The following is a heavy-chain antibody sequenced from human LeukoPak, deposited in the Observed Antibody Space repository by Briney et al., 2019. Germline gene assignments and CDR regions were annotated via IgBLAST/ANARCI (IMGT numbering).Heavy chain of an antibody. J-gene: IGHJ6*04. V-gene: IGHV4-59*01. CDR1: GASISSYY. CDR2: IYASGST. CDR3: ARDRSHNV. Sequence: SETLSLTCSVSGASISSYYWNWIRQPPGEGLEWIGNIYASGSTNYNPSLKSRVTISVDTSKNQFSLKLSSVTAADTAVYYCARDRSHNVWGKGTTVTVSS.